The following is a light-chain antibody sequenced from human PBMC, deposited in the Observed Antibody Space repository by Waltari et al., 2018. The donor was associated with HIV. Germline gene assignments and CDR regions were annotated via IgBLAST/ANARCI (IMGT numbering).Light chain of an antibody. J-gene: IGLJ3*02. CDR2: RNN. V-gene: IGLV1-47*01. CDR3: AAWDDSLSGLV. Sequence: QSVLTQPPSASGTPGQRVTISCSGSSSNIGSNYVYWYQQLPGTAPKLLIYRNNQRPSGVRDRLSGSKSGISASLAISGLRSEDEADYYCAAWDDSLSGLVFGGGTKLTVL. CDR1: SSNIGSNY.